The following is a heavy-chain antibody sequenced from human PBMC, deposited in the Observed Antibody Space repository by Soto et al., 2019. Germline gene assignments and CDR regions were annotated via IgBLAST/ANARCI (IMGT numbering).Heavy chain of an antibody. CDR1: GFTCISYW. D-gene: IGHD6-6*01. CDR2: INQDGSEK. J-gene: IGHJ4*02. Sequence: GGSLRHSCAASGFTCISYWMSWVRQAPGKGLEWVANINQDGSEKFYVDSVKGRFTISRDNAKNSLYLQMDSLRAEDTAVYYCARGRPRPYWGQGTLVTVSS. V-gene: IGHV3-7*01. CDR3: ARGRPRPY.